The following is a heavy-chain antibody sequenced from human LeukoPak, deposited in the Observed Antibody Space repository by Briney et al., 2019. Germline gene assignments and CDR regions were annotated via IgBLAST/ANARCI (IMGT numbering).Heavy chain of an antibody. CDR2: ITIGGGRT. J-gene: IGHJ4*02. D-gene: IGHD3-9*01. CDR3: ATDTYYDILTGYYNRITGDY. CDR1: GFTFSSYA. Sequence: GGSLRLSCEASGFTFSSYAMAWVRQAPGKGLEWVSSITIGGGRTYYADSVKGRFTISRDNSKNTLYLQMNSLRAEDTAVYYCATDTYYDILTGYYNRITGDYWGQGTLVTVSS. V-gene: IGHV3-23*01.